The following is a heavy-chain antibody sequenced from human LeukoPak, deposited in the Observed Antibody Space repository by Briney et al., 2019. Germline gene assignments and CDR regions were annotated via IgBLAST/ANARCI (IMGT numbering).Heavy chain of an antibody. CDR2: ISSSSRYI. CDR3: ARDLTTSPTAYFHH. D-gene: IGHD3-22*01. J-gene: IGHJ1*01. CDR1: GFTFSSYS. Sequence: KTGGSLRLSCAASGFTFSSYSMNWVRQAPGKGLEWVSSISSSSRYIYYADSVKGRFTISRDDAKNSLFLQMNSLRAEDTAVYYCARDLTTSPTAYFHHWGQGTLVTVSS. V-gene: IGHV3-21*01.